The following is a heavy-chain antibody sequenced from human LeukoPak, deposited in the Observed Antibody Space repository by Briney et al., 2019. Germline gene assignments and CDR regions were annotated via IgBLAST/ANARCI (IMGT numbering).Heavy chain of an antibody. D-gene: IGHD6-19*01. CDR1: GFTFRDYY. V-gene: IGHV3-11*01. CDR3: ARDRGSMGDYSSGWWNY. J-gene: IGHJ4*02. CDR2: ISPGGTTI. Sequence: PVGSLRLSCAASGFTFRDYYMSWIRQAPGKGLEWVSYISPGGTTIYYADSVKGRFAISRDNAKNSLYLQMNSLRAEDTAVYYCARDRGSMGDYSSGWWNYWGQGTLVTVSS.